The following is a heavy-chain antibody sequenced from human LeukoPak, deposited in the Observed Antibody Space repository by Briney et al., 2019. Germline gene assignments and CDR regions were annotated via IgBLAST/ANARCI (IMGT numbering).Heavy chain of an antibody. V-gene: IGHV3-21*01. Sequence: GGSLRLSCAASGFTFSSYAMSWVRQAPGKGLEWVSSISSSSSYIYYADSVKGRFTISRDNAKNSLYLQMNSLRAEDTAVYYCAREGIVVVTAMSDAFDIWGQGTMVTVSS. CDR1: GFTFSSYA. CDR2: ISSSSSYI. CDR3: AREGIVVVTAMSDAFDI. D-gene: IGHD2-21*02. J-gene: IGHJ3*02.